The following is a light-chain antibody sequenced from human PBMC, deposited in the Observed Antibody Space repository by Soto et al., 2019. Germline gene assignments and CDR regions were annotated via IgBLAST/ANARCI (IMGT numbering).Light chain of an antibody. Sequence: QSALTQPASVSGSPGQSITISCTGTSSDVGSYNLVSWYQQHPCKAPKLMIYEGSKRPSGVSNRFSGSKSGNTASLTISGLQAEDEADYYCCSDAGSRVFGGGTKLTVL. CDR3: CSDAGSRV. CDR2: EGS. CDR1: SSDVGSYNL. J-gene: IGLJ3*02. V-gene: IGLV2-23*01.